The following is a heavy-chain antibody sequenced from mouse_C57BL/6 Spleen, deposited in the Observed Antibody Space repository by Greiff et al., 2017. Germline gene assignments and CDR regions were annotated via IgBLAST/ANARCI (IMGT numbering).Heavy chain of an antibody. V-gene: IGHV5-6*01. J-gene: IGHJ4*01. CDR1: GFTFSSYG. CDR2: ISSGGSYT. CDR3: AREAYYGSSPYYYAMDY. Sequence: EVMLVESGGDLVKPGGSLKLSCAASGFTFSSYGMSWVRQTPDKRLEWVATISSGGSYTYYPDSVKGRFTISRDNATNTLYLKMGSLKSEDTAMYYCAREAYYGSSPYYYAMDYWGQGTSVTVSA. D-gene: IGHD1-1*01.